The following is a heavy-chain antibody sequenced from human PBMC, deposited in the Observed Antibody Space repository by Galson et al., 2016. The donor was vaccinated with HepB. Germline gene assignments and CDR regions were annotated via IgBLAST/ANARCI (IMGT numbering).Heavy chain of an antibody. CDR1: GYNFNNFW. CDR3: ARQGDYSGQWSPFDY. CDR2: IWPGDPDT. V-gene: IGHV5-51*01. J-gene: IGHJ4*02. D-gene: IGHD5-12*01. Sequence: QSGAEVKSPGESLKISCEASGYNFNNFWIAWVRQMPGKGLEWMGIIWPGDPDTRYSPSFQGQVTISVDKSIRTAYLQWSSLKVSETASYYCARQGDYSGQWSPFDYWGQGTLVSVSS.